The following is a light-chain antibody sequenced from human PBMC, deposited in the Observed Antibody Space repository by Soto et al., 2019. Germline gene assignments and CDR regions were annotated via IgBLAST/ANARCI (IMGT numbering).Light chain of an antibody. Sequence: QSALTQPASVSGSPGQSITISCTGTSSDVGAYNYVSWYQQHPGKAPKLMIYDVSNRPSGVSNRFSGSKSVNTASLTISGLQAEDEADYYCSLNTSSSTVIFGGGTKLTVL. CDR2: DVS. CDR1: SSDVGAYNY. J-gene: IGLJ2*01. V-gene: IGLV2-14*03. CDR3: SLNTSSSTVI.